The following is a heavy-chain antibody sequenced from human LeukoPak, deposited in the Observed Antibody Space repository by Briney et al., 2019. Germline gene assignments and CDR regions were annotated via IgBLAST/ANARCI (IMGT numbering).Heavy chain of an antibody. Sequence: GESLKISCKGSGYSFISYWIGWVRQMPGKGLEWMGIIYPGDSDTRYSPSFQGQVTISADKSISTAYLQWSSLKASDTAMYYCARLGSCTGGSCYSLDYWGQGTLVTVSS. CDR2: IYPGDSDT. D-gene: IGHD2-15*01. V-gene: IGHV5-51*01. CDR3: ARLGSCTGGSCYSLDY. CDR1: GYSFISYW. J-gene: IGHJ4*02.